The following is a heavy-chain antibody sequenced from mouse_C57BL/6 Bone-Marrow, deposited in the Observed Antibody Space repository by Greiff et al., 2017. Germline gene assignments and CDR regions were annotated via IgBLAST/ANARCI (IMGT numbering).Heavy chain of an antibody. D-gene: IGHD1-1*01. V-gene: IGHV1-50*01. CDR1: GYTFTSYW. CDR2: IDPSDSYT. J-gene: IGHJ4*01. Sequence: QVQLQQPGAELVKPGASVKLSCKASGYTFTSYWMQWVKQRPGQGLEWIGEIDPSDSYTNYNQKFKGKATLTVDTSSSTAYFQHSRLTSEDSAVYYWAREGTVGSEDWYYAMDYWGQGTAVTVSS. CDR3: AREGTVGSEDWYYAMDY.